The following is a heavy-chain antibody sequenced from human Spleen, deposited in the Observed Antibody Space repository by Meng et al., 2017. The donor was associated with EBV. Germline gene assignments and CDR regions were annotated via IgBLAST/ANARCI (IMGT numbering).Heavy chain of an antibody. Sequence: QWGAGLFKPSETLSLTCAVSGGSFSSYYWSGIRQPPGKGLEWIGEINQSGSIYYNPSLMGRVTISGDTSRNQFSLKLISVTAADTAVYYCARGPYYEWGQGTLVTVSS. CDR3: ARGPYYE. CDR2: INQSGSI. CDR1: GGSFSSYY. V-gene: IGHV4-34*01. J-gene: IGHJ4*02. D-gene: IGHD1-26*01.